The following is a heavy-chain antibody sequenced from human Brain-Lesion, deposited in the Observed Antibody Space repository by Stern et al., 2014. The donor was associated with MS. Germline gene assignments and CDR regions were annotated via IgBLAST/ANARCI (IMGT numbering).Heavy chain of an antibody. CDR2: ISFDGNNK. CDR1: GFTFSHYA. CDR3: ARPRIPDFGFSGYDPAFDY. D-gene: IGHD5-12*01. V-gene: IGHV3-30-3*01. J-gene: IGHJ4*02. Sequence: VQLVESGGGVVQPGRSLRLSCAASGFTFSHYAMYWVRQAPGKGLEWVAVISFDGNNKDYADSIKGRFTIFRDNSKNTLYLQMNSLRGEDTAVYYCARPRIPDFGFSGYDPAFDYWGQGTLVTVSS.